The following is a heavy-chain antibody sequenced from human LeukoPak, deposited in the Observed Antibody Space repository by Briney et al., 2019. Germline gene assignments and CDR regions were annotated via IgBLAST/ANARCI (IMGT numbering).Heavy chain of an antibody. Sequence: PGGSLRLSCVASGFTFTGYTFSWVRQTPGKGLEWVSTVTSVGPISYADSVKGRFTISRDTSNNTLSLQMNSLTVDDTALYFCARQFLVGGSLSPFDHWGQGSLVAVST. CDR1: GFTFTGYT. CDR2: VTSVGPI. J-gene: IGHJ4*02. D-gene: IGHD1-26*01. CDR3: ARQFLVGGSLSPFDH. V-gene: IGHV3-23*01.